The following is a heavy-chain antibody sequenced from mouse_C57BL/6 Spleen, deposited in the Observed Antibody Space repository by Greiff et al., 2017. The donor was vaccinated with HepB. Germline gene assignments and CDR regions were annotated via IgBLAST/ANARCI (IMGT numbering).Heavy chain of an antibody. D-gene: IGHD1-1*01. CDR2: IYPGDGDT. V-gene: IGHV1-80*01. Sequence: VQLQQSGAELVKPGASVKISCKASGYAFSSYWMNWVKQRPGKGLEWIGQIYPGDGDTNYNGKFKGKATLTADKSSSTAYMQLSSLTSEDSAVYFCARRFITTVAYYFDYWGQGTTLTVSS. CDR3: ARRFITTVAYYFDY. J-gene: IGHJ2*01. CDR1: GYAFSSYW.